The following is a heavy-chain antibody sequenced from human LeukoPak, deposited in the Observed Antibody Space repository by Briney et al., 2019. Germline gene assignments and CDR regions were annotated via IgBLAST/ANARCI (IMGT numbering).Heavy chain of an antibody. D-gene: IGHD7-27*01. Sequence: PSETLSLTCTVSGGSINSSGFYWGWIRQPPGKGLEWIGSFYSSGSTYYNPSLKSRVTISVDTSRNQFSLKLTSVTAAVTAVYYCARRILGKTSDSWGQGTLVTVSS. CDR1: GGSINSSGFY. V-gene: IGHV4-39*01. CDR3: ARRILGKTSDS. CDR2: FYSSGST. J-gene: IGHJ4*02.